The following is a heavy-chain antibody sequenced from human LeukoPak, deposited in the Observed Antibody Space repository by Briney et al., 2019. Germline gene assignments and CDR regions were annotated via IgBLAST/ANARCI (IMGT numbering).Heavy chain of an antibody. CDR1: GGSINNYF. J-gene: IGHJ3*02. CDR2: IYYSGST. Sequence: SETLSLTCTVSGGSINNYFWSWIRQPPGKGLEWIGYIYYSGSTNYNPSLRSRVTISVNTSKNQFSLKLSSVTAADTAVYYCARHVGTLDGFDIWGQGIMVTVSS. V-gene: IGHV4-59*08. CDR3: ARHVGTLDGFDI. D-gene: IGHD1-14*01.